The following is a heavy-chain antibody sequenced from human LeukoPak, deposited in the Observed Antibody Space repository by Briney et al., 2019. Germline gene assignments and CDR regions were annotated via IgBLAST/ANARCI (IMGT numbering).Heavy chain of an antibody. Sequence: GASVKVSCKASGYTFTSYGISWVRQAPGQGLEWMGGIIPIFGTANYAQKFQGRVTITADESTSTAYMELSSLRSEDTAVYYCARDRQWEGLDYWGQGTLVTVSS. CDR1: GYTFTSYG. V-gene: IGHV1-69*13. D-gene: IGHD1-26*01. CDR3: ARDRQWEGLDY. J-gene: IGHJ4*02. CDR2: IIPIFGTA.